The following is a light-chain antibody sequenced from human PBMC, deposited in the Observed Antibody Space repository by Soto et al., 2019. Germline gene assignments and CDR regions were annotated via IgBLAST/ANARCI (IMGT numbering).Light chain of an antibody. CDR1: SGHSSNA. CDR3: QTWGTGIPWV. CDR2: VNSDGSH. Sequence: QLVLTQSPSASASLGASVKLTCTLSSGHSSNAIAWHQQQPEKGPRYLMKVNSDGSHSKGDGIPDRFSGSSSGAERYLTISSLQSEDEADYYCQTWGTGIPWVFGGGTQLTVL. V-gene: IGLV4-69*01. J-gene: IGLJ3*02.